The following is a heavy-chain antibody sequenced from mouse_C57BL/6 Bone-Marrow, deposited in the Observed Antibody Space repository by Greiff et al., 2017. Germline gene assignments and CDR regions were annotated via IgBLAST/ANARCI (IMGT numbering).Heavy chain of an antibody. Sequence: VQLQQSGAELVRPGASVKLSCTASGFNIKDYYMHWVKQRPEQGLEWIGRIDPEDGDTEYAPKFQGKATMTADPSSNTAYLPLSSLTSEDTGVYYCTARGLRVRSYYYAMDYWGQGTSVTVAS. CDR3: TARGLRVRSYYYAMDY. CDR2: IDPEDGDT. CDR1: GFNIKDYY. V-gene: IGHV14-1*01. J-gene: IGHJ4*01. D-gene: IGHD3-2*02.